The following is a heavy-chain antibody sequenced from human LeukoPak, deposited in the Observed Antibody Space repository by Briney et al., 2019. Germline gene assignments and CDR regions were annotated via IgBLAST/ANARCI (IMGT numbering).Heavy chain of an antibody. Sequence: PGGSLRLSCAASGFTFSSYSMNWVRQAPGKGLEWVSYISSSSSTIYYADSVKGRFTISRDNAKNSLYLQMNSLRAEDTAVYYCAKAPYSSSWYFPLLLDYWGQGTLVTVSS. J-gene: IGHJ4*02. CDR1: GFTFSSYS. D-gene: IGHD6-13*01. CDR3: AKAPYSSSWYFPLLLDY. V-gene: IGHV3-48*04. CDR2: ISSSSSTI.